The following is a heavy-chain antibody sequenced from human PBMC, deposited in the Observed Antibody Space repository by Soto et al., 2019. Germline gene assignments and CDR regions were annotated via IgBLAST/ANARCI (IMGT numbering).Heavy chain of an antibody. V-gene: IGHV1-3*01. J-gene: IGHJ5*02. D-gene: IGHD1-26*01. Sequence: ASVKVSCKASGYTFTSYAMHWVRQAPGQRLEWMGWINAGNGNTKYSQKFQGRFIIPRDNSKNTMYLQMNSLRAEDTAVYYCARDLPDNSLPWGQGTLVTVSS. CDR3: ARDLPDNSLP. CDR1: GYTFTSYA. CDR2: INAGNGNT.